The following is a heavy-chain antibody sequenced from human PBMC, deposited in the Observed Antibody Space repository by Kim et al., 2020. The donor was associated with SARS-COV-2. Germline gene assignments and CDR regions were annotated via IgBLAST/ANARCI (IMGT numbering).Heavy chain of an antibody. D-gene: IGHD5-12*01. CDR3: ARDLLQSGYDY. V-gene: IGHV1-3*01. CDR1: GYTFTNYA. J-gene: IGHJ4*02. CDR2: INAGNGNS. Sequence: ASVKVSCKASGYTFTNYAIQWVRQAPGQGLEWMGWINAGNGNSKYSQKFQGRATLTWDTSASTAYMELRALTSEDTAVYYCARDLLQSGYDYWGQGTVVTVSS.